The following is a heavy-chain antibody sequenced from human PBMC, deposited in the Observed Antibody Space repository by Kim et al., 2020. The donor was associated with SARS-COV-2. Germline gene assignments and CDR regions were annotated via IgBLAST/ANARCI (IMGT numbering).Heavy chain of an antibody. CDR1: GFTFSSYG. Sequence: GGSLRLSCAASGFTFSSYGMHWVRQAPGKGLEWVAVIWYDGSNKYYADSVKGRFTISRDNSKNTLYLQMNSLRAEDTAVYYCARSDYRRSSWYTLIDYWGQGTLVTVSS. CDR2: IWYDGSNK. V-gene: IGHV3-33*01. J-gene: IGHJ4*02. D-gene: IGHD6-13*01. CDR3: ARSDYRRSSWYTLIDY.